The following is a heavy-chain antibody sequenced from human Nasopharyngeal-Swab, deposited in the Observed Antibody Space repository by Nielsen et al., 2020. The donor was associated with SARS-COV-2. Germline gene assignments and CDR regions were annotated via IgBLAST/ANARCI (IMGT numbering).Heavy chain of an antibody. J-gene: IGHJ4*02. Sequence: AAGEVSCKASGYTFTSYGISWVRQAPGQGLEWMGWISAYNGNTNYAQKLQGRVTMTTDTSTSTAYMELRSLRSDDTAVYYCARDPGREDPFDYWGQGTLVTVSS. CDR2: ISAYNGNT. CDR1: GYTFTSYG. V-gene: IGHV1-18*01. D-gene: IGHD2-15*01. CDR3: ARDPGREDPFDY.